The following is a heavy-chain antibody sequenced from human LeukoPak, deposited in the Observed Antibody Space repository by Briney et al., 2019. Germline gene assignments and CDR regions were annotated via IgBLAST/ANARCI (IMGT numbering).Heavy chain of an antibody. V-gene: IGHV1-69*06. CDR2: IIPIFGTA. CDR1: GGTFSSYD. Sequence: SVKVSCKASGGTFSSYDISWVRQAPGQGLEWMGGIIPIFGTANYAQKFQGRVTITADKSTSTAYMELSSLRSEDTAVYYCASCSPGPYYYYGMDVWGKGTTVTVSS. CDR3: ASCSPGPYYYYGMDV. J-gene: IGHJ6*04. D-gene: IGHD2-15*01.